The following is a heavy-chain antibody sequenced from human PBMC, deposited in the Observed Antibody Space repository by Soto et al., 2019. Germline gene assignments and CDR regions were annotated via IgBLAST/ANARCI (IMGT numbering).Heavy chain of an antibody. CDR3: VRDGTKTLRDWFDP. V-gene: IGHV4-4*07. CDR2: IYATGTT. CDR1: GASISGFY. J-gene: IGHJ5*02. Sequence: PSETLSLTCTVSGASISGFYWSWIRKSAGKGLEWIGRIYATGTTDYNPSLKSRVMMSVDTSKKQFSLKLRSVTAADTAVYHCVRDGTKTLRDWFDPWGQGSSVTVSS. D-gene: IGHD1-1*01.